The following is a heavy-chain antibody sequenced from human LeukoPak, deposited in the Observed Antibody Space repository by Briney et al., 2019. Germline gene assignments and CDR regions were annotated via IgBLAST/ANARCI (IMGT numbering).Heavy chain of an antibody. CDR1: GYTFTGYY. J-gene: IGHJ5*02. V-gene: IGHV1-2*02. CDR3: ARVGGCSSASCYLWANWFDP. CDR2: INPNSGGT. Sequence: ASVKVSCKASGYTFTGYYMHWVRQAPGQGLEWMGWINPNSGGTNYAQKFQGRVTMTRDTSISTAYMELSRLRSDDTAVYYCARVGGCSSASCYLWANWFDPWGQGTLVTVSS. D-gene: IGHD2-2*01.